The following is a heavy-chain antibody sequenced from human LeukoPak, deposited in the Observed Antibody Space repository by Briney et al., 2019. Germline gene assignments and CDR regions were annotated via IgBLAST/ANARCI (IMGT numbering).Heavy chain of an antibody. Sequence: PSETLSLTCAVYGGSFSGYFWSWIRQPPGKGLEWIGEINHSGSTNYNPSLKSRVTVSVDTSKNQFSLKLSSVTAADTAVYYCARVGADGSGFLFDYWGQGTLVTVSS. CDR3: ARVGADGSGFLFDY. D-gene: IGHD3-10*01. CDR1: GGSFSGYF. J-gene: IGHJ4*02. CDR2: INHSGST. V-gene: IGHV4-34*01.